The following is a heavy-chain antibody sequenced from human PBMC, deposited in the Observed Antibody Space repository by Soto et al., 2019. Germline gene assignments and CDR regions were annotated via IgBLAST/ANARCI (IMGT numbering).Heavy chain of an antibody. CDR3: ARRRAVSGMGAY. CDR2: ISSSSSYI. CDR1: GFTFSSYS. J-gene: IGHJ4*02. V-gene: IGHV3-21*01. Sequence: GGSLRLSCAASGFTFSSYSMNWVRQAPGKGLEWVSSISSSSSYIYYADSVKGRFTISRDNAKNSLYLQMNSLRGDDTAVYYCARRRAVSGMGAYWGQGTLVTVSS. D-gene: IGHD6-19*01.